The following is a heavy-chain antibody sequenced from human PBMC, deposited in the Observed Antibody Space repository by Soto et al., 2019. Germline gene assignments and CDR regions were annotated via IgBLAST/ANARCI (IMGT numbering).Heavy chain of an antibody. J-gene: IGHJ4*02. Sequence: SETLSLTCTVSGGSISSSSYYWGWNRQPPGKGLEWIGSIYYSGSTYYNPSLKSRVTISVDTSKNQFSLKLSSVTAADTAVYYCTGETYYYDSSGSNWGQGTLVTVSS. D-gene: IGHD3-22*01. CDR1: GGSISSSSYY. V-gene: IGHV4-39*01. CDR2: IYYSGST. CDR3: TGETYYYDSSGSN.